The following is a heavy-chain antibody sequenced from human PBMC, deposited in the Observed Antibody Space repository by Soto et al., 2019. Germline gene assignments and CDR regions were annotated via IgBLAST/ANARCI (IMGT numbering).Heavy chain of an antibody. Sequence: SETLSLTCNVSGDSINNGEYYWSWFRQPPGKGLEWIGYIYYNEVTYYNPSLKRRPTISLETSKNQFSLQLTSVTAADTAVYYCARDHTVTTGAFDIWGPGTMVTVSS. V-gene: IGHV4-30-4*01. CDR2: IYYNEVT. J-gene: IGHJ3*02. CDR3: ARDHTVTTGAFDI. D-gene: IGHD4-17*01. CDR1: GDSINNGEYY.